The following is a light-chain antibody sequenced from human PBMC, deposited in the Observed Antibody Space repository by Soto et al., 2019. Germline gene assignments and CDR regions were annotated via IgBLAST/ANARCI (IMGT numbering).Light chain of an antibody. J-gene: IGKJ4*01. Sequence: EIVMTQSPATLSVSQGERATLSCRASQSVTSNLAWYQQNPGQAPRLLIYGASSRATGIPDRFSGSGSGTDFTLTISRLEPEDFAVYYCQQYGGSPLTFGGGTKVDIK. V-gene: IGKV3-20*01. CDR1: QSVTSN. CDR2: GAS. CDR3: QQYGGSPLT.